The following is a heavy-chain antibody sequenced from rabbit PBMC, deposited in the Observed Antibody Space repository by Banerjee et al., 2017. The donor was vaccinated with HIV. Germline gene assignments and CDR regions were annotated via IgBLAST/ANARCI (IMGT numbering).Heavy chain of an antibody. CDR1: GFSFSNKAV. Sequence: QEQLVESGGGLVKPEGSLKLSCTASGFSFSNKAVMCWVRQTPGKGLEWIACINAVTGKAVSARWAKGRFTFSKTSSTTVTLQMTRLTAADTATYFCARDTSSSFSSYGLDLWGQGTLVPIS. D-gene: IGHD1-1*01. J-gene: IGHJ6*01. V-gene: IGHV1S45*01. CDR3: ARDTSSSFSSYGLDL. CDR2: INAVTGKA.